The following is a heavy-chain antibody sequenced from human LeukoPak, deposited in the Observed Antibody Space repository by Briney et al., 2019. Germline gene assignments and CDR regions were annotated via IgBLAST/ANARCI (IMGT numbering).Heavy chain of an antibody. CDR2: IKQDGSEK. CDR1: GFTFSSYW. Sequence: PGGSLRLSCAASGFTFSSYWMSWVRQAPGKGLEWVANIKQDGSEKHYVDSVKGRFTISRDNAKNSLYLQMNSLRAEDTAVYYCARVRGGYCSSTSCSHGMDYWGQGTLVTVSS. J-gene: IGHJ4*02. V-gene: IGHV3-7*01. D-gene: IGHD2-2*01. CDR3: ARVRGGYCSSTSCSHGMDY.